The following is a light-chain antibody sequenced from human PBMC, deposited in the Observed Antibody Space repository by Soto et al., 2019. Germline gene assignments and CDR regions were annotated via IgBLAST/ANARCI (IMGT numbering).Light chain of an antibody. CDR2: AAS. CDR3: QKYNGAPLT. CDR1: QGISNY. J-gene: IGKJ1*01. V-gene: IGKV1-27*01. Sequence: DIQMTQSPSTLSASVVDRVTITCQASQGISNYLAWYQQKPGKIPKLLIYAASTLHSGVPSRFSGSGSGTDFTLTISSLRPEDVATYYCQKYNGAPLTFGRGTKVDIK.